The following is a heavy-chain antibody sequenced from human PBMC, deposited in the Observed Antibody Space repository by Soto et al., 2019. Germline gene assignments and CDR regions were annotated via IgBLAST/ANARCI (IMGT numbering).Heavy chain of an antibody. J-gene: IGHJ6*02. CDR1: GHTFTAYH. V-gene: IGHV1-2*02. CDR3: AGRDFTYGLDV. Sequence: ASVKVSCKAFGHTFTAYHMHWVRQAPGQGLEWMGWIDLNSDDTKYALKFQGRVTMTRDTSIDTGYMELSRLRSDDTAIYYCAGRDFTYGLDVWG. CDR2: IDLNSDDT.